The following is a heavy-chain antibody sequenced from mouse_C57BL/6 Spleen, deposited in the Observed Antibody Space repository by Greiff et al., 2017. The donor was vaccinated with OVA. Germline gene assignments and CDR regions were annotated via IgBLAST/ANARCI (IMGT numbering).Heavy chain of an antibody. Sequence: EVQLQQSGPVLVKPGASVKMSCKASGYTFTDYYMNWVKQSHGKSLEWIGVINPYNGGTSYNQKFKGKATLTVDKSSSTAYMELNSLTSEDSAVYYCARASPSYYAMDYWGQGTSVTVSA. CDR2: INPYNGGT. J-gene: IGHJ4*01. CDR1: GYTFTDYY. V-gene: IGHV1-19*01. CDR3: ARASPSYYAMDY.